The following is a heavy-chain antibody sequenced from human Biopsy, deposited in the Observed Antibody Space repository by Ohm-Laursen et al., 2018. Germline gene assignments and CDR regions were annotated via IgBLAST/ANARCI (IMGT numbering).Heavy chain of an antibody. V-gene: IGHV1-69*01. CDR2: NIPIFGTA. CDR1: GGTFRSHA. D-gene: IGHD1-26*01. J-gene: IGHJ4*02. CDR3: ARDRSSGSYSPSDY. Sequence: SSVKVSCKAFGGTFRSHAISWVRQAPGQGLEWMGGNIPIFGTAEYAQNFQGRLTITADESTSTSYMDLISLRSEDTAVYYCARDRSSGSYSPSDYWGQGTLVTVSS.